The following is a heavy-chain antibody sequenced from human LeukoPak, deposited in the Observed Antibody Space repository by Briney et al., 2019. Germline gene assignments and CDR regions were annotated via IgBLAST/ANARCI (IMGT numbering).Heavy chain of an antibody. J-gene: IGHJ6*02. D-gene: IGHD2-8*01. CDR3: ARGLGVLMVYAHYGMDV. Sequence: GGSLRLSCAASGFTFSSYAMSWVRQAPGKGLEWVSAISGSGGSTYYADSVKGRFTISRDNSKNTLYLQMNSLRAEDTAVYYCARGLGVLMVYAHYGMDVWGQGTTVTVSS. CDR1: GFTFSSYA. V-gene: IGHV3-23*01. CDR2: ISGSGGST.